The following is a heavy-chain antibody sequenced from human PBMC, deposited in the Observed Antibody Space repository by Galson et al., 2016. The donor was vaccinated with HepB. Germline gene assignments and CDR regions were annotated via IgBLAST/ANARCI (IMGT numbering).Heavy chain of an antibody. Sequence: SLRLSCAASAFSVSGDYMNWVRQAPGKGLEWVSLIHAGSSTYYADSGKGRFIISEDNSKNTLYLQMNSLRVEDTAVYYCVCGSDLGSFWGQGTVVTVSS. V-gene: IGHV3-66*01. CDR1: AFSVSGDY. D-gene: IGHD1-26*01. J-gene: IGHJ4*02. CDR2: IHAGSST. CDR3: VCGSDLGSF.